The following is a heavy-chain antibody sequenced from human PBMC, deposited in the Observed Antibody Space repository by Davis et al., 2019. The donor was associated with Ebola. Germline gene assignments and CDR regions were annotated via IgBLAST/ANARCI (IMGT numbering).Heavy chain of an antibody. J-gene: IGHJ4*02. D-gene: IGHD3-10*01. V-gene: IGHV3-30*02. CDR3: AKGPSLYRYYYGSGKFDY. Sequence: FTLSRDNSKNTLYLQMNSLRAEDTAVYYCAKGPSLYRYYYGSGKFDYWGQGTLVTVSS.